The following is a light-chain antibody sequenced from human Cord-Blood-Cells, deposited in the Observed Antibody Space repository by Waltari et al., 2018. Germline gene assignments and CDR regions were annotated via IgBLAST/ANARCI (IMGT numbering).Light chain of an antibody. CDR2: YDS. J-gene: IGLJ2*01. V-gene: IGLV3-21*04. CDR3: QVWDSSSDHVV. Sequence: SYLLTQPPSVSVAPGKTARITCAGNNNGRKSVHWYQQKPGQAPVLVIYYDSDRPSGIPERFSGSNSGNTATLTISRVEAGDEADYYCQVWDSSSDHVVFGGGTKLTVL. CDR1: NNGRKS.